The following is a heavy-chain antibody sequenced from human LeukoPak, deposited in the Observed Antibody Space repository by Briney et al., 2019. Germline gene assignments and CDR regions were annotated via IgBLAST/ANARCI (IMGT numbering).Heavy chain of an antibody. V-gene: IGHV3-21*04. Sequence: PEGSLRLSCAASGFTFSSYSMNWVRQAPGKGLEWVSSISSSSSYIYYADSVKGRFTISRDNSKNTLYLQMNSLRAEDTAVYYCATRYAFDIWGQGTMVTVSS. CDR1: GFTFSSYS. CDR2: ISSSSSYI. CDR3: ATRYAFDI. J-gene: IGHJ3*02.